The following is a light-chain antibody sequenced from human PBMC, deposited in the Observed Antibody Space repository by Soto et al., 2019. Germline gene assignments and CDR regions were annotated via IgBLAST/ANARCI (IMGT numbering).Light chain of an antibody. J-gene: IGKJ1*01. CDR1: QTISSW. CDR2: KAS. CDR3: QHYNSYSEA. V-gene: IGKV1-5*03. Sequence: DIQMTQSPSTLSGSVGDRVTITCRASQTISSWLAWYQQKPGKAPKLLIYKASTLKSGVPSRFSGSGSGTKFTLTLSSLQPDDFATYYCQHYNSYSEAFGQGTKVELK.